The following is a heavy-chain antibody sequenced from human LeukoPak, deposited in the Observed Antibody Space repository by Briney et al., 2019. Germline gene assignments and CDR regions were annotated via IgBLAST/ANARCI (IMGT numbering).Heavy chain of an antibody. CDR2: ITSDNTV. D-gene: IGHD5/OR15-5a*01. V-gene: IGHV3-11*01. J-gene: IGHJ5*02. CDR3: ARVVSSRSAVGFGP. CDR1: GFIFSDYY. Sequence: GGSLRLSCAASGFIFSDYYMSWIRQAPGKGLEWVSYITSDNTVYYAASVKGRFTISRDNPKNSIYLQMNSLRYEDTAFYYCARVVSSRSAVGFGPWGQGTLVTVSS.